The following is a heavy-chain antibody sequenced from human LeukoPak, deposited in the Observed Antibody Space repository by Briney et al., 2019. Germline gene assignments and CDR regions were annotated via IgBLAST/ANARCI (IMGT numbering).Heavy chain of an antibody. CDR1: GFTFRSHA. Sequence: PGGSLRLPCVGSGFTFRSHAMSWVRQAPEKGLEFVSGIYENGGTTYYADSVKGRFSISRDNSKNTLYLQMNSLRAEDTAVYYCAKDQSGGQLDSAPDKFDCWGQGTLVTVSS. D-gene: IGHD3/OR15-3a*01. CDR3: AKDQSGGQLDSAPDKFDC. J-gene: IGHJ4*02. CDR2: IYENGGTT. V-gene: IGHV3-23*01.